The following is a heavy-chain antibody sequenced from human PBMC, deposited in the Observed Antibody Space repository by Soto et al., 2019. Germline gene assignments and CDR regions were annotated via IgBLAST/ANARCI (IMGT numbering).Heavy chain of an antibody. J-gene: IGHJ5*02. D-gene: IGHD3-22*01. CDR2: INAGSGNT. Sequence: AALSVSCQASGYTFPSYAMNWLRQAPRQRLEWMGWINAGSGNTKYSQKFQGRVTITRDTSASTAYMELSSLRSEDPAVYYCARGQGYYYSPNWFDPWGQGTLVTVSS. CDR1: GYTFPSYA. V-gene: IGHV1-3*01. CDR3: ARGQGYYYSPNWFDP.